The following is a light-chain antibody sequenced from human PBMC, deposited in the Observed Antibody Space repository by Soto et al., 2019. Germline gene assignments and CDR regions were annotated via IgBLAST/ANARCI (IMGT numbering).Light chain of an antibody. CDR2: DVS. J-gene: IGLJ1*01. Sequence: QSVLTQPASVPGSPGQSITISCTGTSSAVGGYNYVSWYQQHPGKAPKLMIYDVSNRPSGVSNRFSGSKSGNTASLTISGLQAEDEAGYYCSSYTSSSTRVFGTGTKVTVL. CDR3: SSYTSSSTRV. V-gene: IGLV2-14*01. CDR1: SSAVGGYNY.